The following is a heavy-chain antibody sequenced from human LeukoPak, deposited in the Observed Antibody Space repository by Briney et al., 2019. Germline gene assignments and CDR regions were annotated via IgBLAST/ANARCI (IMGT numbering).Heavy chain of an antibody. D-gene: IGHD2-21*01. CDR3: ARGYSYFDY. V-gene: IGHV3-30*04. CDR2: ISYDGSNK. CDR1: GFTFSSYA. Sequence: GGSLRLSCAASGFTFSSYAMHWVRQAPGKGLEWVAVISYDGSNKYYADSVKGRFTTSRDNSKNTLYLQMNSLRAEDTAVYYCARGYSYFDYWGQGTLVTVSS. J-gene: IGHJ4*02.